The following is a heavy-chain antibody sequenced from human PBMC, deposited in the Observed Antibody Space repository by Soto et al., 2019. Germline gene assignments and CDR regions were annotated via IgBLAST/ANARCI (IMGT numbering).Heavy chain of an antibody. CDR3: AKIQSIIAAAAVGY. D-gene: IGHD6-13*01. Sequence: GGSLRLSCAASGFTFSSYAMSWVRQAPGKGLEWVSAISGSGGSTYYADSVKGRFTISRDNSKNTLYLQMNSLRAEDTAVYYCAKIQSIIAAAAVGYWGQGTLVTSPQ. CDR2: ISGSGGST. CDR1: GFTFSSYA. J-gene: IGHJ4*02. V-gene: IGHV3-23*01.